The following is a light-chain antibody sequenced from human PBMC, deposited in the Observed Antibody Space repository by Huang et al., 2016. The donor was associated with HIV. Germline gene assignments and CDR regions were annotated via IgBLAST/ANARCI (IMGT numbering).Light chain of an antibody. V-gene: IGKV3-20*01. CDR3: KHYGSSPFT. Sequence: DIVLTQSPGTLSLSPGERATLSCRAIQSVSSTYLGWYQQKPGQAPRRLIYGASSRASGIPDRCSGSGSGTDFTLTISRLEPEDFAVYYCKHYGSSPFTFGPGTKVDIK. CDR1: QSVSSTY. J-gene: IGKJ3*01. CDR2: GAS.